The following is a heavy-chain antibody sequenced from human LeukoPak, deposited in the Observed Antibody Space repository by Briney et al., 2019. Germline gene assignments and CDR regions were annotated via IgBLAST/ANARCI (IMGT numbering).Heavy chain of an antibody. CDR2: IRGSGDST. V-gene: IGHV3-23*01. CDR3: AKGRGYSGYDADY. J-gene: IGHJ4*02. D-gene: IGHD5-12*01. CDR1: GFTFSNYA. Sequence: PGGSPRLSCAASGFTFSNYAMGWVRQAAGKGLEWDSAIRGSGDSTYYADSVKGRFTISRDNSENALYLQMNSLRAEDTAVYYCAKGRGYSGYDADYWGQGTLVTVSS.